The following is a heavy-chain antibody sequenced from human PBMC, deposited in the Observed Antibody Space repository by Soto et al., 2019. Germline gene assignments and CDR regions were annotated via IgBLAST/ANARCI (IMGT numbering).Heavy chain of an antibody. CDR3: ARLLGYCSSTSCYTWEGY. Sequence: QVQLVQSGAEVKKPGASVKVSCKASGYTFTGYYMHWVRQAPGQGLEWMGWINPNSGGTNYAQKFQGRVTMTRDTAISTAYMELSRLKSDDTAGDYCARLLGYCSSTSCYTWEGYWGQGTLVTVSS. CDR2: INPNSGGT. J-gene: IGHJ4*02. D-gene: IGHD2-2*02. CDR1: GYTFTGYY. V-gene: IGHV1-2*02.